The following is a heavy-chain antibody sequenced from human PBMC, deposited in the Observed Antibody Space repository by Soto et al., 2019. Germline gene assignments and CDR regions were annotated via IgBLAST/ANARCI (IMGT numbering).Heavy chain of an antibody. J-gene: IGHJ4*02. CDR2: IGPYNDNT. Sequence: QVQLVQSGGEVKKPGASVKVSCKASGYTFSDYGISWVRQAPGQGLEWMGWIGPYNDNTNYAQKFQGRVTMTRDTSTTAYMELRGLRSDDTAVYYCALDFWSGYYIRYFDYWGQGTLVIVSS. D-gene: IGHD3-3*01. CDR3: ALDFWSGYYIRYFDY. CDR1: GYTFSDYG. V-gene: IGHV1-18*01.